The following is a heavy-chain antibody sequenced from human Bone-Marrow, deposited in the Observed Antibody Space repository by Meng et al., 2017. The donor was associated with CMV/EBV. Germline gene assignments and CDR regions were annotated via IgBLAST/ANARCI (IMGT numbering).Heavy chain of an antibody. J-gene: IGHJ4*02. D-gene: IGHD5-18*01. CDR1: GGSISSGGYY. CDR2: IYYSGST. Sequence: SGGSISSGGYYWSWIRQHPGKGLEWIGYIYYSGSTYYNPSLKSRVTISVDTSKNQFSLKLSSVTAADTAVYYCARSRGYSYGPYYFDYWGQGTLVTVSS. CDR3: ARSRGYSYGPYYFDY. V-gene: IGHV4-31*02.